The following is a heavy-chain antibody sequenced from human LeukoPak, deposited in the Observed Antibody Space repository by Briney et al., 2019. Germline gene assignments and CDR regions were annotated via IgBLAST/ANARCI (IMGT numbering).Heavy chain of an antibody. CDR3: ARDSCCSSTSCYDIWNY. CDR1: GFTFSDNY. D-gene: IGHD2-2*01. CDR2: INSDGSST. J-gene: IGHJ4*02. Sequence: GGSLRLSCAASGFTFSDNYMSWIRQAPGKGLVWVSRINSDGSSTSYADSVKGRFAISRDNAKNTLYLQMNSLRAEDTAVYYCARDSCCSSTSCYDIWNYWGQGTLVTVSS. V-gene: IGHV3-74*01.